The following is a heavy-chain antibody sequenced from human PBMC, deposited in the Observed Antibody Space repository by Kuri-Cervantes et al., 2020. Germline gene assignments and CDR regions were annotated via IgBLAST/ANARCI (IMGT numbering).Heavy chain of an antibody. V-gene: IGHV3-23*01. CDR2: ISGSGGST. D-gene: IGHD3-3*01. Sequence: GGSLRLSCAASGFTFSSYAMSWVRQAPGKGLEWVSAISGSGGSTYYADSVKGRFTISRDNSKNTLYLQMNSLRAEDTAVYYCAKDRAGDFWSGRYGMDVWGQGTTVTVSS. CDR3: AKDRAGDFWSGRYGMDV. CDR1: GFTFSSYA. J-gene: IGHJ6*02.